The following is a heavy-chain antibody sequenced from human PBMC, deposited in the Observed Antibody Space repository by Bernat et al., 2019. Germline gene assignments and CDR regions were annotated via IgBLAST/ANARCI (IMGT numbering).Heavy chain of an antibody. CDR2: IWYDGSNK. CDR3: ARDYSYYGMDV. V-gene: IGHV3-33*01. J-gene: IGHJ6*02. Sequence: QVQLVESGGGVVQPGRSLRLSCAASGFTFSSYGMHWVRQAPGKGLEWVAVIWYDGSNKYYADSVKGRFTISRDNSKNTLYLQMNSLRAKDTAVYYCARDYSYYGMDVWGQGTTVTVSS. D-gene: IGHD4-11*01. CDR1: GFTFSSYG.